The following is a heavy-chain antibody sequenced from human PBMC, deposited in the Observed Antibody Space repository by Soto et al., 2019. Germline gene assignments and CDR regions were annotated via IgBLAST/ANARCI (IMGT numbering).Heavy chain of an antibody. CDR1: GGSISSGGYY. CDR2: IYYSGST. CDR3: GRSVSP. Sequence: QVQLQESGPGLVKPSQTLSLTCTVSGGSISSGGYYWTWIRQHPGKGLEWLGYIYYSGSTYYNPSLTSRVTISVDTSKNPFSLKRGSVAAADTGVYYCGRSVSPWGQGTLVPVCS. V-gene: IGHV4-31*03. J-gene: IGHJ5*02.